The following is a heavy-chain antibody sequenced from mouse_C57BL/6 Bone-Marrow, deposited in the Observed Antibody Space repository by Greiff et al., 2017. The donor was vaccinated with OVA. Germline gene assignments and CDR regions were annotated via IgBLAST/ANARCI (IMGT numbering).Heavy chain of an antibody. D-gene: IGHD2-5*01. CDR1: GYSFTGYY. Sequence: EVQLQQSGPELVKPGASVKISCKASGYSFTGYYMNWVKQSPEKSLEWLGEINPSTGGTTYNQKFKAKATLSVDKSSRTAYMQLKSLTSEDSAVYYCARDYSNSLFAYWGQGTLVTVSA. CDR3: ARDYSNSLFAY. J-gene: IGHJ3*01. V-gene: IGHV1-42*01. CDR2: INPSTGGT.